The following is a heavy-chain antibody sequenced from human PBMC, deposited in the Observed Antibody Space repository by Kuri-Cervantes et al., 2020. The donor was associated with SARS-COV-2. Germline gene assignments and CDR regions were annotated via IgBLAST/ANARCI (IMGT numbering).Heavy chain of an antibody. CDR1: NGSISNYY. D-gene: IGHD6-19*01. CDR3: ARRSAGYSSGWYRGWGMDV. Sequence: ESLKISCTVSNGSISNYYWSWIRQPPGKALEWIGYVYYSGTTKYNPSLKSRVTMSVDTSKNQFSLKLTSVTAADTAVYYCARRSAGYSSGWYRGWGMDVWGQGTTVTVSS. J-gene: IGHJ6*02. CDR2: VYYSGTT. V-gene: IGHV4-59*12.